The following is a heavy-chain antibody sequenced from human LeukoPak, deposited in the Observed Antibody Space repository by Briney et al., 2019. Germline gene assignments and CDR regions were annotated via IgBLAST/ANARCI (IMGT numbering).Heavy chain of an antibody. J-gene: IGHJ6*02. CDR1: GFTFSSYS. D-gene: IGHD2-15*01. Sequence: GGSLRLSCAASGFTFSSYSMNWVRQAPGKGLEWVSYISSSSSTIYYADSVKGRFTISRDNAKNSLYLQMNSLRDEDTAVYYCARELGYCRGGSCYSVDYYGMDVWGQGTTVTVSS. CDR2: ISSSSSTI. CDR3: ARELGYCRGGSCYSVDYYGMDV. V-gene: IGHV3-48*02.